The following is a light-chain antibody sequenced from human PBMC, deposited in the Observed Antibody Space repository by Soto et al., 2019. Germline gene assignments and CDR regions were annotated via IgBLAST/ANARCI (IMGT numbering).Light chain of an antibody. J-gene: IGKJ1*01. CDR2: AAS. V-gene: IGKV1-39*01. Sequence: DIQMTQSPSSLSASVGDRVSITCRASQTIIRYLSWYQQKPGKATKLLISAASSLQSGVSSRFNGSRSGTDFTLTISSLQSDDFETYYCQQTYSTPWTFGLGTKVDIK. CDR1: QTIIRY. CDR3: QQTYSTPWT.